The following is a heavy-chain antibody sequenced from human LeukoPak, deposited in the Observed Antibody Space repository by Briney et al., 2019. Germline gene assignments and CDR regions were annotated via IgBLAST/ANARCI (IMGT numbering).Heavy chain of an antibody. Sequence: GGSLRLSCAASGFIFSNYALMWVRRVPGKGLEWVSAITGGGGTSYADAVKGRFTISRDNSRNSLYLQLNSLRAEDTAVYYCARDPNGDYVGAFDFRGQGTVVTVSS. CDR2: ITGGGGT. CDR3: ARDPNGDYVGAFDF. V-gene: IGHV3-23*01. D-gene: IGHD4-17*01. CDR1: GFIFSNYA. J-gene: IGHJ3*01.